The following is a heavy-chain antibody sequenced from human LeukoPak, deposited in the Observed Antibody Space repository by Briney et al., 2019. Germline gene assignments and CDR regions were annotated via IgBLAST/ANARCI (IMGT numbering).Heavy chain of an antibody. CDR3: ARAGLYCGGDCPFDY. J-gene: IGHJ4*02. CDR2: INPNSGGA. Sequence: ASVKVSCKASGYTFTGYYMHWVRQAPGQGLEWMGWINPNSGGANYAQKFQGRVTMTRDTSISTAYMELSRLRSDDTAVYYCARAGLYCGGDCPFDYWGQGTLVTVSS. D-gene: IGHD2-21*01. CDR1: GYTFTGYY. V-gene: IGHV1-2*02.